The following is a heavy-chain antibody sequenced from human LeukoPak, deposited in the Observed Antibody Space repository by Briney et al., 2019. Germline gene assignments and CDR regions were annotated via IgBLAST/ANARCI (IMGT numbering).Heavy chain of an antibody. CDR3: AKAARLGPSHFDY. J-gene: IGHJ4*02. V-gene: IGHV3-33*03. D-gene: IGHD6-25*01. Sequence: GRSLRLSCATSGFTFTAYGLDWVRQAPGMGLEWVAVVWGDGNNRFYADSVKGRFTISRDNSRSTLYLHMNSLRDDDTAVYYCAKAARLGPSHFDYWGRGTLVTVSS. CDR1: GFTFTAYG. CDR2: VWGDGNNR.